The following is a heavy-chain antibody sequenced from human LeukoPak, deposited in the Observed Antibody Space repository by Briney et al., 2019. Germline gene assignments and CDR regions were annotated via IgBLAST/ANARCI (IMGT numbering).Heavy chain of an antibody. D-gene: IGHD5-18*01. Sequence: SETLSLTCAVYGGSFSGYHWSWIRQPPGKGLEWIGVINHSGSTNYNPSLKSRVTISVDTSKNQFSLKLSSVTAADTAVYYCARAAGVSYGGITYFDYWGQGTLVTVSS. CDR3: ARAAGVSYGGITYFDY. J-gene: IGHJ4*02. CDR2: INHSGST. CDR1: GGSFSGYH. V-gene: IGHV4-34*01.